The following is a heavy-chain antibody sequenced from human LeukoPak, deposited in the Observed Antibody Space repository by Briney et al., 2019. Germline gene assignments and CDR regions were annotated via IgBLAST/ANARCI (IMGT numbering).Heavy chain of an antibody. CDR3: ATGSGYYDTGSFSFVDN. CDR2: TYYRSQWFI. CDR1: GDSVSSDSAA. Sequence: SQTLSVTCAISGDSVSSDSAAWNWIRQTPSRGLEWLGRTYYRSQWFIDYAVSVKTRITIKADTSRNQFSLELNSVTPEDTGVYYCATGSGYYDTGSFSFVDNWGQGTLVTVSS. V-gene: IGHV6-1*01. J-gene: IGHJ4*02. D-gene: IGHD3-22*01.